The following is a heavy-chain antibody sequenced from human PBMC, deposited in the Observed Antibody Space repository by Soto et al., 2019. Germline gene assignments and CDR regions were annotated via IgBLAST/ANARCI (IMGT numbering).Heavy chain of an antibody. J-gene: IGHJ5*02. CDR1: GGSISSSNW. Sequence: SETLSLTCAVSGGSISSSNWWSWVRQPPGKGLEWIGEIYHSGSTNYNPSLKSRVTISVDKSKNQFSLKMSSVTAADTAVYYCARVPFTMVRGAINWFDPWGQGTLVTVSS. CDR2: IYHSGST. D-gene: IGHD3-10*01. CDR3: ARVPFTMVRGAINWFDP. V-gene: IGHV4-4*02.